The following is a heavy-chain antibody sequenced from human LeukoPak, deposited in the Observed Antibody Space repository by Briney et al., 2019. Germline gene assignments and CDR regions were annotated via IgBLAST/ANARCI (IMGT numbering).Heavy chain of an antibody. D-gene: IGHD7-27*01. J-gene: IGHJ3*02. CDR3: ARGRLTGDPDDAFDI. CDR2: IYTSGST. V-gene: IGHV4-4*07. CDR1: GGSISSYY. Sequence: SETLSLTCTVSGGSISSYYWSWIRQPAGKGLEWIGRIYTSGSTNYNPSLKSRVTMSVDTSKNQFSLKLSSVTAADTAVYYCARGRLTGDPDDAFDIWGQGTMVTVSS.